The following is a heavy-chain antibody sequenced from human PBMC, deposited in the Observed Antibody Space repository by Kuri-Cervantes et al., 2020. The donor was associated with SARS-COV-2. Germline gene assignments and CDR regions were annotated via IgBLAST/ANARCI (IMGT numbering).Heavy chain of an antibody. J-gene: IGHJ4*02. V-gene: IGHV3-7*01. CDR2: IKQDGSEK. CDR3: ARDHGVLRFLEWLSINYFDF. Sequence: GESLKISCAASGFTFSSYWMSWVRQAPGKGLEWVANIKQDGSEKYYVDSVKGQFTISRDNAKNSLYLQMNSLRAEDTAVYYCARDHGVLRFLEWLSINYFDFWGQGTLVTVSS. D-gene: IGHD3-3*01. CDR1: GFTFSSYW.